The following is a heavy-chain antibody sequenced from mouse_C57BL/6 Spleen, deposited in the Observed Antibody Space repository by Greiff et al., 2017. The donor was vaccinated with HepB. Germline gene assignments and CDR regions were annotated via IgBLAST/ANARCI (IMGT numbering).Heavy chain of an antibody. Sequence: QVQLQQSGAELVKPGASVKLSCKASGYTFTSYWMHWVKQRPGQGLEWIGMIHPNSGSTNYNEKFKSKATLTVDKSSSTAHMQLSSLTSEDSAVYYCARHRLGRYFDVWGTGTTVTVSS. D-gene: IGHD4-1*01. CDR1: GYTFTSYW. V-gene: IGHV1-64*01. CDR3: ARHRLGRYFDV. CDR2: IHPNSGST. J-gene: IGHJ1*03.